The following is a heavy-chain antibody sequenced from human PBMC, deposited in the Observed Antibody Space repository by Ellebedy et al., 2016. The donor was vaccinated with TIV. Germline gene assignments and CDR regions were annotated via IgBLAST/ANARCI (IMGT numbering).Heavy chain of an antibody. CDR1: GFAFSNYG. CDR2: VSHDVKVK. J-gene: IGHJ3*02. V-gene: IGHV3-30*18. CDR3: TKELVHAIHGFDI. Sequence: PGGSLRLSCAASGFAFSNYGMHWVRQAPGKGPEWVAVVSHDVKVKYYLASVKGRFTISRDNSKNTLSLEMNSLRAEDTATYYCTKELVHAIHGFDIWGQGTMVTVSA. D-gene: IGHD2-8*01.